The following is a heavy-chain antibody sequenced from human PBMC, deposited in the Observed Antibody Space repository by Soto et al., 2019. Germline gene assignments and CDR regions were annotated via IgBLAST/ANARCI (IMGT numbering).Heavy chain of an antibody. J-gene: IGHJ6*02. Sequence: ITLKESGPTLVKPTQTLTLTCTFSGFSLNTGGVGVGWVRQPRGMAMEWLALIYWDDDERYRPSLRSRLNTPKDTNNKQGGLTMTNMDPEDTATYYCGCNWRYYGGDYYYGMDAWGQGTTVTVSS. CDR3: GCNWRYYGGDYYYGMDA. D-gene: IGHD3-10*01. CDR1: GFSLNTGGVG. CDR2: IYWDDDE. V-gene: IGHV2-5*02.